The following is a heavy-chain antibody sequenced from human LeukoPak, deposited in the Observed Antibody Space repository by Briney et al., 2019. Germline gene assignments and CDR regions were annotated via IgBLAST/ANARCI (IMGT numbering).Heavy chain of an antibody. Sequence: GGSLRLSCAASGFTFSNSWMHWLRQPPGKGLVHVSRINRDGSFTDYADFVKGRFTISRDNAKNSLYLQMNSLRVEDTAVYYCARAPTFSGWFDYWGQGTLVTVSS. CDR1: GFTFSNSW. CDR3: ARAPTFSGWFDY. CDR2: INRDGSFT. D-gene: IGHD6-19*01. V-gene: IGHV3-74*01. J-gene: IGHJ4*02.